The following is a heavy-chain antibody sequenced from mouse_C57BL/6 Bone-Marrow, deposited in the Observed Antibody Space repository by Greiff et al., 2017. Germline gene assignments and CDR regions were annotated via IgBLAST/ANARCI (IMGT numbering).Heavy chain of an antibody. V-gene: IGHV1-69*01. CDR1: GYTFTSYW. CDR2: IDPSDSYT. CDR3: ASGDDGYSYWYFDV. Sequence: QVQLQQPGAELVTPGASVKLSCKASGYTFTSYWMHWVKQSPGQGLEWIGEIDPSDSYTNYNQKFKGKSTLTVDKSSSTAYMQLSSLTSEDSAVYYCASGDDGYSYWYFDVWGTGTTVTVSS. J-gene: IGHJ1*03. D-gene: IGHD2-3*01.